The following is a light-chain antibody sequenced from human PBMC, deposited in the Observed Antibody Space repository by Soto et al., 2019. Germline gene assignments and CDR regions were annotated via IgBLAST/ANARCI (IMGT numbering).Light chain of an antibody. J-gene: IGLJ1*01. CDR2: RNN. CDR1: TSNIGSNY. CDR3: ATWDDSLNGFYV. V-gene: IGLV1-47*01. Sequence: QSVLTQPPSASGTPGQGVTISCSGSTSNIGSNYVYWYQQLPGTAPKLLIYRNNQWPSGVPDRFSGSKSGTSASLAISGLRSDDEADYFCATWDDSLNGFYVFGTGTKVTV.